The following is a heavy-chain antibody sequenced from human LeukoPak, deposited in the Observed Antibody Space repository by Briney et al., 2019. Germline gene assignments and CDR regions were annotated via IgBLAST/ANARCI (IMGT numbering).Heavy chain of an antibody. V-gene: IGHV4-34*01. Sequence: SSETLSLTCAVCGGSFSGYYWSWIRQPPGKGLEWIGEINHRGSTNYNPSLKSRVTISVDTSTNQFSLKLSSVTAADTAVYYCASPMVRGVRPRYNMDVWGKGTTVTISS. CDR1: GGSFSGYY. J-gene: IGHJ6*03. CDR2: INHRGST. CDR3: ASPMVRGVRPRYNMDV. D-gene: IGHD3-10*01.